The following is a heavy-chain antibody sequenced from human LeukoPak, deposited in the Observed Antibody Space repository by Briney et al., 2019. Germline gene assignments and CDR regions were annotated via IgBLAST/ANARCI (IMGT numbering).Heavy chain of an antibody. Sequence: PGGSLRLSCAASGFTLSSYSMNWVRQAPGKGLEWVSSISSSSSYIYYADSVKGRFTISRDNAKNSLYLQMNSLRPDDTALYYCSTDPRLLIYWGHGALVTVSS. CDR2: ISSSSSYI. V-gene: IGHV3-21*04. CDR3: STDPRLLIY. D-gene: IGHD2-8*01. CDR1: GFTLSSYS. J-gene: IGHJ4*01.